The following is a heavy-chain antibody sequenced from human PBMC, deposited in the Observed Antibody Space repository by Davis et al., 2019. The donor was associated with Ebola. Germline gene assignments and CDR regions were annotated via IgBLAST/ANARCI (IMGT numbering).Heavy chain of an antibody. CDR2: IYYSGST. J-gene: IGHJ4*02. D-gene: IGHD3-16*01. CDR3: ARVLADDGVDY. V-gene: IGHV4-31*03. CDR1: GGSISSGGYY. Sequence: LRLSCTVSGGSISSGGYYWSWIRQHPGKGLEWIGYIYYSGSTYYNPSLKSRVTISVDTSKNQFSLKLSSVTAADTAVYYCARVLADDGVDYWGQGTLVTVSS.